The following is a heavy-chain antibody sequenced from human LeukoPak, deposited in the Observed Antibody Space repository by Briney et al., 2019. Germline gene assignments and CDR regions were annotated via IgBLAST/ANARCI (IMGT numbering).Heavy chain of an antibody. V-gene: IGHV7-4-1*02. CDR1: GYTFTSYA. Sequence: GASVKVSCKASGYTFTSYAMNWVRQAPGQGLEWMGWINTNTGNPTYAQGFTGRFVFSLDTSVSTAYLQISSLKAEDTAVYYCTRDSQLWLRGDSWFDPWGQGTLVTVSS. CDR2: INTNTGNP. J-gene: IGHJ5*02. D-gene: IGHD5-18*01. CDR3: TRDSQLWLRGDSWFDP.